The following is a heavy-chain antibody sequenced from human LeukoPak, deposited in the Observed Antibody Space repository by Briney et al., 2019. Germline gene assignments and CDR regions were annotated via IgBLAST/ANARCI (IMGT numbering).Heavy chain of an antibody. V-gene: IGHV4-4*09. D-gene: IGHD3-10*01. J-gene: IGHJ6*03. Sequence: SETLSLTCAVSGGSMSDHYWSWIRQTPGTTLEWIGYIYATGNTNYNPSLKGRVTISLDTFKNRFSLRLRSVTAADTALYYCARHFRKDYPDSGSSQYFHYIDVWGKGTTVTVSS. CDR3: ARHFRKDYPDSGSSQYFHYIDV. CDR1: GGSMSDHY. CDR2: IYATGNT.